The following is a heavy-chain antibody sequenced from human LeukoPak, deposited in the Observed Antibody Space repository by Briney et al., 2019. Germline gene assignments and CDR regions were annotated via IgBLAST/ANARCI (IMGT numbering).Heavy chain of an antibody. CDR1: GFTFSNYG. D-gene: IGHD3-16*01. V-gene: IGHV3-30*02. J-gene: IGHJ4*02. Sequence: GGSLRPSCAASGFTFSNYGMHWVRQAPGKGLEWVAFIRYDGTNKYSADSVKGRFTISRDNSKNTLYLQMNSLRAEDTAVYYCAKDKIWGEDYFDYWGQGTLVTVSS. CDR2: IRYDGTNK. CDR3: AKDKIWGEDYFDY.